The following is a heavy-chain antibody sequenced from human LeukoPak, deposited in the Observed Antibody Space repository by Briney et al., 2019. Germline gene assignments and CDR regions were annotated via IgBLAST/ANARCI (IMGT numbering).Heavy chain of an antibody. CDR1: AGSISSDDYY. J-gene: IGHJ6*03. CDR2: IYYSGST. D-gene: IGHD3-10*01. Sequence: KASETLSLTCPVSAGSISSDDYYWSWIRQPPEKGLEWIGYIYYSGSTYYNPSLKSRVTISVDTSKNQFSLKLSSVTAADTAVYYCARVHYGSGSLYYYYYYMDVWGKGTTVTVSS. V-gene: IGHV4-30-4*08. CDR3: ARVHYGSGSLYYYYYYMDV.